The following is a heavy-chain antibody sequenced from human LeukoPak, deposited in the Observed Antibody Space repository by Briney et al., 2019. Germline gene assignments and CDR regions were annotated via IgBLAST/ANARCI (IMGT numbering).Heavy chain of an antibody. CDR2: INPSGGST. D-gene: IGHD1-26*01. CDR3: ARDMGAEGSGDY. Sequence: ASVKVSCKASGYTFTSYYMHWVRQAPGQGLEWMGIINPSGGSTSYAQKFQGRVTMTRDMSTSTVYMELSSLRSEDTAVYYCARDMGAEGSGDYWGQGTLVTVSS. V-gene: IGHV1-46*01. CDR1: GYTFTSYY. J-gene: IGHJ4*02.